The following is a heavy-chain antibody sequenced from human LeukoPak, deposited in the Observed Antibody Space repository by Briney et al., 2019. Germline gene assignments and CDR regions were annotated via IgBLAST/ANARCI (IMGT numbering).Heavy chain of an antibody. V-gene: IGHV1-69*01. CDR2: IIPIFGTA. Sequence: SVKVSCKASGGTFSSYAISWARQAPGQGLEWMGGIIPIFGTANYAQKFQGRVTITADESTSTAYMELSSPRSEDTAVYYCARALVTMVRGVITFDYRGQGTLVTVSS. CDR1: GGTFSSYA. CDR3: ARALVTMVRGVITFDY. D-gene: IGHD3-10*01. J-gene: IGHJ4*02.